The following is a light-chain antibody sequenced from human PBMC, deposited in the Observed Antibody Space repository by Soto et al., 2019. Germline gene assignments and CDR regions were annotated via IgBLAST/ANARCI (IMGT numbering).Light chain of an antibody. J-gene: IGKJ2*01. Sequence: EIVMTQSPATLSVSPGERATLSCRASQSVSSNLAWYQQKPDQAPRLIIYGASTRATGIPARFSRSGSGTEYTLTISSLQSEDFAVYYCQQYNNWPPMYTFGQGTKLEIK. CDR3: QQYNNWPPMYT. CDR2: GAS. CDR1: QSVSSN. V-gene: IGKV3-15*01.